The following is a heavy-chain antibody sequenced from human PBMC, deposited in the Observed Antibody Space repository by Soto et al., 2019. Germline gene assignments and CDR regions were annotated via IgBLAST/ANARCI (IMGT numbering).Heavy chain of an antibody. Sequence: QVQLQQWGAGLLKPSETLSLTCAVYGGSFSGYYWSWIRQPPGKGLEWIGEINHSGSTNYNPSLKSRVTISVDTSKNQFSLKLSSVTAADTAVYYCARGTSGWYFYYWGQGTLVTVSS. CDR2: INHSGST. D-gene: IGHD6-19*01. CDR1: GGSFSGYY. J-gene: IGHJ4*02. CDR3: ARGTSGWYFYY. V-gene: IGHV4-34*01.